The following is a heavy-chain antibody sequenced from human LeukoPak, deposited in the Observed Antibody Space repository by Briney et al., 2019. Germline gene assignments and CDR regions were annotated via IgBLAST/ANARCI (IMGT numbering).Heavy chain of an antibody. CDR3: AATTPSYYDYVWGSYRLALGAFDI. CDR1: GFTFSSYS. J-gene: IGHJ3*02. D-gene: IGHD3-16*02. Sequence: GGSLRLSCEASGFTFSSYSMNWVRQAPGKGLEWVSSISSSSSYIYYADSVKGRFTISRDNAKNSLYLQMNSLRAEDTAVYYCAATTPSYYDYVWGSYRLALGAFDIWGQGTMVTVSS. V-gene: IGHV3-21*01. CDR2: ISSSSSYI.